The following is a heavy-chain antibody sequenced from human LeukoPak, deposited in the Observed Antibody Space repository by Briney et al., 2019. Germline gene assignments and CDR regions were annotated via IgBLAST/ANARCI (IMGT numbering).Heavy chain of an antibody. V-gene: IGHV4-31*03. D-gene: IGHD6-13*01. CDR2: IYYSGST. CDR3: TRHSQQLGYYFDY. J-gene: IGHJ4*02. Sequence: SETLSLTCTVSGGSISSGGYYWSWIRQHPGKGLEWIGYIYYSGSTYYNPSLKSRVTISVDTSKNQFSLKLSSVTAADTAVYYCTRHSQQLGYYFDYWGQGTLVTVSS. CDR1: GGSISSGGYY.